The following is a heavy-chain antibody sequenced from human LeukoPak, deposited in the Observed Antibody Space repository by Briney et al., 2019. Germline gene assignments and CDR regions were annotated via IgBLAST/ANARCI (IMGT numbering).Heavy chain of an antibody. D-gene: IGHD1-7*01. J-gene: IGHJ6*03. CDR3: ATASRYNWNYEWRTDYYYYMDV. Sequence: ASVKVSCKVSGYTLTELSMHWVRQAPGKGLEWMGGFDPEDGETIYAQKFQGRVTMTEDTSTDTAYMELSSLRSEDTAVYYCATASRYNWNYEWRTDYYYYMDVWGKGTTVTVSS. CDR1: GYTLTELS. CDR2: FDPEDGET. V-gene: IGHV1-24*01.